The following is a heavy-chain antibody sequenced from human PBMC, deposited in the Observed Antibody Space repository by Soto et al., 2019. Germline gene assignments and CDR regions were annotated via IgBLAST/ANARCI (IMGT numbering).Heavy chain of an antibody. J-gene: IGHJ6*02. CDR3: ARATKGYCSSTSCLSNYGMDV. Sequence: SETLSLTCTVSGGSISSGGYYWSWIRQHPGKGLEWIGYIYYGGSTYYNPSLKSRVTISVDTSKNQFSLKLSSVTAADTAVYYCARATKGYCSSTSCLSNYGMDVWGQGTTVTVSS. D-gene: IGHD2-2*01. CDR2: IYYGGST. V-gene: IGHV4-31*03. CDR1: GGSISSGGYY.